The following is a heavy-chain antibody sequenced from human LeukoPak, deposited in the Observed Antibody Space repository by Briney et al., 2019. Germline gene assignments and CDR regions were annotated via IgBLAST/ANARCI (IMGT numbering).Heavy chain of an antibody. CDR1: GFTFSNAW. V-gene: IGHV3-21*01. CDR2: ISSSSSYI. Sequence: PGGSLRLSCAASGFTFSNAWMNWVRQAPGKGLEWVSSISSSSSYIYYADSVKGRFTISRDNAKNSLYLQMNSLRAEDTAVYYCARGRDKGIVATTIDYWGQGTLVTVSS. CDR3: ARGRDKGIVATTIDY. J-gene: IGHJ4*02. D-gene: IGHD5-12*01.